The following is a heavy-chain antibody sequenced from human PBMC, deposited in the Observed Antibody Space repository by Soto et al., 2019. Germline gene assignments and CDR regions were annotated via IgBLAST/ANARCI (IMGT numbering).Heavy chain of an antibody. CDR3: ARDRSTNDY. CDR2: IYVYNGNT. J-gene: IGHJ4*02. V-gene: IGHV1-18*01. Sequence: ASVKVSCKASGYTFTSYGISWVRQAPGQGLEWMGWIYVYNGNTDYAQKFQGRVTMTTDTSTSTAYMELRSLRSDDTAVYYCARDRSTNDYWGQGTLVTVSS. CDR1: GYTFTSYG.